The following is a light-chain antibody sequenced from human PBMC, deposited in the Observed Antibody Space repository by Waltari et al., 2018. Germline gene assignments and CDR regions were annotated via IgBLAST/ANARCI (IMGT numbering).Light chain of an antibody. CDR2: KDS. CDR3: QSADSSGTYPGVV. CDR1: ALPKQY. Sequence: SYELTQPPSVSVSPGQTARITCSGDALPKQYAYWYQQKPGQATVLGIYKDSERPSGIPERFSGSGSGTTVTLTISGVQAEDEADYYCQSADSSGTYPGVVFGGGTKLTVL. J-gene: IGLJ2*01. V-gene: IGLV3-25*02.